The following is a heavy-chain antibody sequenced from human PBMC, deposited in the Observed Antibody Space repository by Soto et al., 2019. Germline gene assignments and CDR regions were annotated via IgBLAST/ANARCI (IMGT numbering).Heavy chain of an antibody. J-gene: IGHJ4*02. D-gene: IGHD3-10*01. CDR1: GFTIRSYG. V-gene: IGHV1-18*04. CDR2: ISGYSGQT. Sequence: ASVKVSCKASGFTIRSYGITWVRQAPGQGLEWMGWISGYSGQTKYAQNLQDRVTMTTDTSTSTAYMELRSLRSDDTAVYYCARSPTKYGSAYYYIQDFDYWGQGTLVTVSS. CDR3: ARSPTKYGSAYYYIQDFDY.